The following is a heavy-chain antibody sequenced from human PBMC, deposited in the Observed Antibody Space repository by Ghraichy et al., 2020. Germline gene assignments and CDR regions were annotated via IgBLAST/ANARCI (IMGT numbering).Heavy chain of an antibody. CDR2: ISWDGGST. D-gene: IGHD1-26*01. CDR1: GFTFDDYT. V-gene: IGHV3-43*01. Sequence: GGSLRLSCAASGFTFDDYTMHWVRQAPGKGLEWVSLISWDGGSTYYADSVKGRFTISRDNSKNSLYLQMNSLRTEDTALYYCAKNEADSGSYEFDYWGQGTLVTVSS. J-gene: IGHJ4*02. CDR3: AKNEADSGSYEFDY.